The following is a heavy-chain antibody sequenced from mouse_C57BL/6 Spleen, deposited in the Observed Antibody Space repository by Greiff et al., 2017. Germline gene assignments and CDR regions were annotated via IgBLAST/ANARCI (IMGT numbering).Heavy chain of an antibody. J-gene: IGHJ3*01. D-gene: IGHD2-4*01. CDR2: IHPNSGST. Sequence: QVQLQQPGAELVKPGASVTLSCKASGYTFTSYWMHWVKQRPGQGLEWIGMIHPNSGSTNYNKKFKSKATLTVDTSSSTAYMQLSSLTSEDSAVYYCARSGGYYDYDGGFAYWGQGTLVTVSA. CDR3: ARSGGYYDYDGGFAY. CDR1: GYTFTSYW. V-gene: IGHV1-64*01.